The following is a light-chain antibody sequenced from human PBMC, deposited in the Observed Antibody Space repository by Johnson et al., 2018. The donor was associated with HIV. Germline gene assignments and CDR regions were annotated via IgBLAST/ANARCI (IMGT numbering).Light chain of an antibody. CDR1: SSNIRSNY. CDR3: GTWDISLSAGGV. J-gene: IGLJ1*01. V-gene: IGLV1-51*02. Sequence: QSVLTQPPSVSAAPGQKVTISCSGSSSNIRSNYVSWYQQLPGTAPKLLIYENNKRPSGIPDRFSGSKSGTSATLAITRLQTGDEADYYCGTWDISLSAGGVFGPGTKVTVL. CDR2: ENN.